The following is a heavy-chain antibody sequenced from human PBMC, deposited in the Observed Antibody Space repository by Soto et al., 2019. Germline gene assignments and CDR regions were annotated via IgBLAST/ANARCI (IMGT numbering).Heavy chain of an antibody. J-gene: IGHJ6*02. CDR2: IYYSGST. V-gene: IGHV4-39*01. CDR3: ARHYGDYGGSSNYYYGMDV. D-gene: IGHD4-17*01. CDR1: GDSIISGDYY. Sequence: SETLSLTCTVSGDSIISGDYYWSWIRQPPGKGLEWIGSIYYSGSTYYNPSLKSRVTISVDTSKNQFSLKLSSVTAADTAVYYCARHYGDYGGSSNYYYGMDVWGQGTTVTVSS.